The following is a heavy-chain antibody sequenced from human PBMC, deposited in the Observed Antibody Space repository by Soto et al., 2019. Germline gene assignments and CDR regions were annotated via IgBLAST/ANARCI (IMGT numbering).Heavy chain of an antibody. V-gene: IGHV1-8*01. CDR3: ARRAETNGWNGFGADKYYFDF. CDR2: MNPNTGNS. CDR1: GYTSTSYD. D-gene: IGHD1-1*01. Sequence: ASVKVSCKASGYTSTSYDIYWVRQATGQGLEWMGWMNPNTGNSGYAQKFQGRVTMTSDTSISTAHMELSSLRSEDTAVYYCARRAETNGWNGFGADKYYFDFWGQGTLVTVSS. J-gene: IGHJ4*02.